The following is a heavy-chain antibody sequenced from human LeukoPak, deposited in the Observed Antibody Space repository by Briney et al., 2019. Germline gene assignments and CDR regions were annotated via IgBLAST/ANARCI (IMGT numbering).Heavy chain of an antibody. J-gene: IGHJ4*02. V-gene: IGHV3-30*18. CDR1: GFAFNNYG. D-gene: IGHD2-2*01. CDR3: AKGPLRGTAAAIDY. Sequence: GKSLRLSCAASGFAFNNYGMHWVRQAPGKGLEWVAVISYDGRNIHYPDSVKGRFTISRDISTDTLWLQMDSLRTEDTAVYYCAKGPLRGTAAAIDYWGQGTLVTVSS. CDR2: ISYDGRNI.